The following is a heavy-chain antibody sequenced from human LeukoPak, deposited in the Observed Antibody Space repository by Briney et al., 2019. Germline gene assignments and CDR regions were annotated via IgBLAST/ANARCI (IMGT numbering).Heavy chain of an antibody. CDR3: ARTSGPWFDP. Sequence: GGSLRLSCAASGFTFSSYGMHWVRQAPGKGLEWVAVISYDGSNKYYADSVKGRFTISRDNSKNTLYLQMNSLRAEDTAVYYCARTSGPWFDPWGQGTLVTVSS. J-gene: IGHJ5*02. D-gene: IGHD3-10*01. CDR2: ISYDGSNK. CDR1: GFTFSSYG. V-gene: IGHV3-30*03.